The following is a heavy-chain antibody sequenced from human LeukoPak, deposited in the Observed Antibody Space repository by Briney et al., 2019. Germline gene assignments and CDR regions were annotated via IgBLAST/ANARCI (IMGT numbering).Heavy chain of an antibody. CDR1: GFTFDDYA. D-gene: IGHD3-22*01. CDR2: ISWNSGSI. CDR3: AKGKTSSGYYYYFDY. Sequence: SLRLSCAASGFTFDDYAMHWVRQAPGKGLEWVSGISWNSGSICYADSVKGRFTISRDNAKNSLYLQMNSLRAEDTALYYCAKGKTSSGYYYYFDYWGQGTLVTVSS. V-gene: IGHV3-9*01. J-gene: IGHJ4*02.